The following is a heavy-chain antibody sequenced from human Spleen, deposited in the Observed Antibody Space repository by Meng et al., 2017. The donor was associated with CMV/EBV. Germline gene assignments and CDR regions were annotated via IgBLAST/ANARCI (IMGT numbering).Heavy chain of an antibody. CDR1: GFTVSSNY. J-gene: IGHJ4*02. CDR3: AREVAGVDY. D-gene: IGHD3-10*01. V-gene: IGHV3-53*01. CDR2: IYSGGST. Sequence: GESLKISCAASGFTVSSNYMSWVRQAPGKGLEWVSVIYSGGSTYYADSVKGRFTISRDNSKNTLYLQMNSLRAEDTAVYYCAREVAGVDYWGQGTLVTVSS.